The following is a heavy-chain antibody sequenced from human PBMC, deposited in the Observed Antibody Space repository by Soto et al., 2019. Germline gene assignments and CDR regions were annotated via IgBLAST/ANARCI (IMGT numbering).Heavy chain of an antibody. J-gene: IGHJ4*02. V-gene: IGHV1-69*13. CDR1: GGTFSSYA. CDR2: IIPIFGTA. D-gene: IGHD6-19*01. Sequence: GASVKVSCKASGGTFSSYAISWVRQAPGQGLEWMGGIIPIFGTANYAQKFQGRVTITADESTSTAYMELSSLRSEDTAVYYCARVMQRIAVAGTGYFDYWGQGTLVTVSS. CDR3: ARVMQRIAVAGTGYFDY.